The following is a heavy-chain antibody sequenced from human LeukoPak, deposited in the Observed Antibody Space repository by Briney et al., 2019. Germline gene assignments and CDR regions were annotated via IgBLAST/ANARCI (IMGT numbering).Heavy chain of an antibody. CDR1: GGSISSYY. J-gene: IGHJ3*02. D-gene: IGHD6-13*01. Sequence: PSETLSLTCTVSGGSISSYYWSWIRQPPGKGLEWIGYIYYSGSTNYNPSLKSRVTISVDTSKNQFSLKLSSVTAADTAVYYCARPRSRLIAAAGGDAFDIWGQGTMVTVSS. V-gene: IGHV4-59*08. CDR3: ARPRSRLIAAAGGDAFDI. CDR2: IYYSGST.